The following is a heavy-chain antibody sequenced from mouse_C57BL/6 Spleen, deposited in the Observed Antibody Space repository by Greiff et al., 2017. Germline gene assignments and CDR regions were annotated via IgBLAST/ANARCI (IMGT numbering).Heavy chain of an antibody. CDR1: GYTFTDYY. Sequence: EVQLQQSGPELVKPGASVKISCKASGYTFTDYYMNWVKQSHGKSLEWIGDINPNNGGTSYNQKFKGKATLTVDKSYSTAYMELRSLTSEDSAVYYCARLYYSNYLDYWGQGTTLTVSS. D-gene: IGHD2-5*01. V-gene: IGHV1-26*01. CDR3: ARLYYSNYLDY. CDR2: INPNNGGT. J-gene: IGHJ2*01.